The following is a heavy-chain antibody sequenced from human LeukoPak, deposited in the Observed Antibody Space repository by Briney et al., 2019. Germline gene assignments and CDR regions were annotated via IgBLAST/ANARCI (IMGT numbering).Heavy chain of an antibody. CDR2: ISYDGSNK. D-gene: IGHD2-15*01. J-gene: IGHJ4*02. CDR3: AKGWTTRDYGDY. CDR1: GFTFSSYG. Sequence: VGSLRRSCAASGFTFSSYGMDWVSQAPGKGLEWVAVISYDGSNKYYADSVKGRFTISRDNSRSTLYLQMNSLRAEDTAVYYCAKGWTTRDYGDYWSQGSLVTVSA. V-gene: IGHV3-30*18.